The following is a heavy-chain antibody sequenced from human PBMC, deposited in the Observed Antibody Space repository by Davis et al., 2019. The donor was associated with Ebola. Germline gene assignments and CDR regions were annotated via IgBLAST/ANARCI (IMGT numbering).Heavy chain of an antibody. CDR2: INAGNGNT. CDR1: GYTFTSYA. Sequence: AASVKVSCKASGYTFTSYAMHWVRQAPGQRLEWMGWINAGNGNTKYSQKFQGRVTITRDTSASTVYMELTSLRSEDTAVYYCARVDNWNRQSYFYGMDVWGQGTTVTVSS. CDR3: ARVDNWNRQSYFYGMDV. V-gene: IGHV1-3*01. D-gene: IGHD1-20*01. J-gene: IGHJ6*02.